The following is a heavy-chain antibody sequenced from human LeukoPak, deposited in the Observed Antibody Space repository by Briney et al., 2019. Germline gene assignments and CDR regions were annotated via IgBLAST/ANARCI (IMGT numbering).Heavy chain of an antibody. CDR1: GGSISNTNW. J-gene: IGHJ4*02. CDR3: SRESRAFCHFGY. V-gene: IGHV4-4*02. D-gene: IGHD3-10*01. Sequence: PSGTLSLTCAVSGGSISNTNWWSWVRQPPGQGLEWIGEVSLAGQTNYNPSLNGRVTMSLDESSNQLSLKLTSVTAADTAIYYWSRESRAFCHFGYWGQGTLVIVPS. CDR2: VSLAGQT.